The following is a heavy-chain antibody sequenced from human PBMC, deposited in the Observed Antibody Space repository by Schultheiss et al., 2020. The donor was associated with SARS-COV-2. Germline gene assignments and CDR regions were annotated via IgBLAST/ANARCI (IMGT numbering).Heavy chain of an antibody. J-gene: IGHJ6*02. CDR2: INHSGST. CDR3: ARGSIAARPPNYYYYGMDV. V-gene: IGHV4-39*01. CDR1: GGSISSSSYY. Sequence: SETLSLTWTVSGGSISSSSYYWGWIRQPPGKGLEWIGEINHSGSTYYNPSLKSRVTISVDTSKNQFSLKLSSVTAADTAVYYCARGSIAARPPNYYYYGMDVWGQGTTVTVSS. D-gene: IGHD6-6*01.